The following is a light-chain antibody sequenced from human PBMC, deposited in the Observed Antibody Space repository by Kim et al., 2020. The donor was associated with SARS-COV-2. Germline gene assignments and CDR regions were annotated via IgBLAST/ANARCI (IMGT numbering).Light chain of an antibody. J-gene: IGLJ3*02. V-gene: IGLV10-54*02. CDR1: SNIVGNQG. CDR2: RNN. Sequence: QAGLTQPPSVSKGLRQTATLTCTGNSNIVGNQGAAWLQQHQGHPPKLLSYRNNNRPSGISERFSASRSGNTASLTITGLQPEDEADYYCSALDSSRSADRVFGGGTQLTVL. CDR3: SALDSSRSADRV.